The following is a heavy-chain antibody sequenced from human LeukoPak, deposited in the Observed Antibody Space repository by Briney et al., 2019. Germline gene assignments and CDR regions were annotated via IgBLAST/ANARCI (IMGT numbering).Heavy chain of an antibody. J-gene: IGHJ4*02. CDR3: ARASIVATIILDY. D-gene: IGHD5-12*01. Sequence: SVKVSCKASGGTFSSYAISWVRQAPGQGLEWMGRIIPILGIANYAQKFQGRVTITADKSTSTAYMELSSLRSEDTAVYYCARASIVATIILDYWGQGPLVTVSS. V-gene: IGHV1-69*04. CDR1: GGTFSSYA. CDR2: IIPILGIA.